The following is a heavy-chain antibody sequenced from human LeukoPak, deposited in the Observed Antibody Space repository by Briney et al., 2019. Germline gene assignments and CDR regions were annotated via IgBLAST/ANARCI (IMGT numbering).Heavy chain of an antibody. Sequence: ASVKVSCKVSGYTLTELSMHWVRQTPGKGLEWMGGFDPEDGETIYAQKFQGRVTMTEDTPTDTAYMELSSLRSVDTAVYYCATSITIFGVVTRAFDYWGQGTLVTVSS. CDR1: GYTLTELS. V-gene: IGHV1-24*01. CDR3: ATSITIFGVVTRAFDY. D-gene: IGHD3-3*01. CDR2: FDPEDGET. J-gene: IGHJ4*02.